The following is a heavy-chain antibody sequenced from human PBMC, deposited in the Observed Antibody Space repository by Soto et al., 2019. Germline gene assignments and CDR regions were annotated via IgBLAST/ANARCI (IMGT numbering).Heavy chain of an antibody. V-gene: IGHV1-69*13. CDR2: IIPIFGTA. CDR3: ARDARYCSGGSCYLGLFDY. CDR1: GGTFSSYA. D-gene: IGHD2-15*01. J-gene: IGHJ4*02. Sequence: VASVKVSCKASGGTFSSYAISWVRQAPGQGLEWMGGIIPIFGTANYAQKFQGRVTITADESTSTAYMELSSLRSEDTAVYYCARDARYCSGGSCYLGLFDYWGQGTLVTVSS.